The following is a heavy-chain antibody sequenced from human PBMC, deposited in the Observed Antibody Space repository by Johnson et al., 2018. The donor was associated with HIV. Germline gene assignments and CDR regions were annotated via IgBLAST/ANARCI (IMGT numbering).Heavy chain of an antibody. D-gene: IGHD3-22*01. CDR2: IRYDGSNQ. J-gene: IGHJ3*02. CDR1: GFTFSSYG. V-gene: IGHV3-30*02. CDR3: AKAREYDSTGHDAFDI. Sequence: QVQLVESGGGVVQPGRSLRLSCAASGFTFSSYGMHWVRQAPGKGLAWVAFIRYDGSNQYSADSVKGRFTISRDNSKNTLYLQMNSLRAEDTAVYYCAKAREYDSTGHDAFDIWGQGTMVTVSS.